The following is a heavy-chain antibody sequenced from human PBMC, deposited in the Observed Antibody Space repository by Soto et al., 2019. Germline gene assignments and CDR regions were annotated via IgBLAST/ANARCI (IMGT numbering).Heavy chain of an antibody. J-gene: IGHJ3*02. V-gene: IGHV3-7*01. CDR3: ARPLGWRDGFDI. CDR1: GFSITRYW. CDR2: IKEDGSDK. Sequence: PVASVRLSCGASGFSITRYWMSWVRQAPGKGLEWVANIKEDGSDKYYVDSVKGRFTISRDNAKNSLYLQMNSLIAEDTAVYYCARPLGWRDGFDIWGQGTMVTVS. D-gene: IGHD2-15*01.